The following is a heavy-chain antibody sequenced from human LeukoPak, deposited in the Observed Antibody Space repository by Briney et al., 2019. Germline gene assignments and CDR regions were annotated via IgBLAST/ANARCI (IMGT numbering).Heavy chain of an antibody. J-gene: IGHJ4*02. CDR1: GGSISSYY. CDR2: IYYSGST. D-gene: IGHD3-10*01. CDR3: ARGNYYYGSGSLYYFDY. V-gene: IGHV4-59*12. Sequence: TSETLSLTCTVSGGSISSYYWSWIRQPPGKGLEWIGYIYYSGSTNYNPSLKSRVTISVDTSKNQFSLKLSSVTAADTAVYYCARGNYYYGSGSLYYFDYWGQGTLVTVSS.